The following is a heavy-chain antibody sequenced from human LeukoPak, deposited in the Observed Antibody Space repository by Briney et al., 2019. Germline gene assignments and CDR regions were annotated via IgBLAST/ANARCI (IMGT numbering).Heavy chain of an antibody. Sequence: PGGSLRLSCAASGFTLSRFGMHWLRQAPGKGLEWVSFIRYDGSNKYYADSVKGRFTISRDNSKNTLYLQMNSLRTEDTAVYYCAKDFISSWFNFDYWGQGTLVTVSS. V-gene: IGHV3-30*02. CDR2: IRYDGSNK. CDR3: AKDFISSWFNFDY. CDR1: GFTLSRFG. D-gene: IGHD6-13*01. J-gene: IGHJ4*02.